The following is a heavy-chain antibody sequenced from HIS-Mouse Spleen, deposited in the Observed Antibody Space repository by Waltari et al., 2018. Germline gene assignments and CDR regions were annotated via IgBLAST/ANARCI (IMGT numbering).Heavy chain of an antibody. CDR3: AREIPYSSSWYDWYFDL. J-gene: IGHJ2*01. Sequence: QLQLQESGPGLVKPSETLSLTCTVSGGSISSSSYYWGWIRQPPGKGLGWIGSSYYSGRPYYNPSLKSRVTISVDTSKNQFSLKLSSVTAADTAVYYCAREIPYSSSWYDWYFDLWGRGTLVTVSS. V-gene: IGHV4-39*07. D-gene: IGHD6-13*01. CDR2: SYYSGRP. CDR1: GGSISSSSYY.